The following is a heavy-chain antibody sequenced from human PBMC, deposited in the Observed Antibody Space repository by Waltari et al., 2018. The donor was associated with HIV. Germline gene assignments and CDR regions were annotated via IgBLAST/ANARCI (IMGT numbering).Heavy chain of an antibody. J-gene: IGHJ6*02. Sequence: QLQLQESGPGLVKPSETLSLTCTVSGGSISSSSYYWGWIRQPPGKGLEWIGSIYYSGSTYDNPSLKSRVTISVDTSKNQFSLKLSSVTAADTAVYYCAGWYYDFWSGYSSNGMDVWGQGTTVTVSS. D-gene: IGHD3-3*01. V-gene: IGHV4-39*07. CDR1: GGSISSSSYY. CDR2: IYYSGST. CDR3: AGWYYDFWSGYSSNGMDV.